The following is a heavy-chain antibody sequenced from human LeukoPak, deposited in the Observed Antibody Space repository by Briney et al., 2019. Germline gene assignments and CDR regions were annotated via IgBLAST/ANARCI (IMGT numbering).Heavy chain of an antibody. Sequence: GGGLRVSCAASGVTFSTYTMHWVREPPGKGREWGSSISSSSTYLYYADSVKGRFTISRDDAKNSLYLQMNSLRAEDTAVYYCARDPDCDNNGCQTPPFDYRGQGTLVTVSS. V-gene: IGHV3-21*01. CDR2: ISSSSTYL. D-gene: IGHD2/OR15-2a*01. CDR1: GVTFSTYT. J-gene: IGHJ4*02. CDR3: ARDPDCDNNGCQTPPFDY.